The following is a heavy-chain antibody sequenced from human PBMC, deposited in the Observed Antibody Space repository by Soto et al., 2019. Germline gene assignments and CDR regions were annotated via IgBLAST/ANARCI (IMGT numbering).Heavy chain of an antibody. CDR1: GYTFTSYG. D-gene: IGHD6-19*01. CDR3: ARDRRGALSGWYDRGGDY. J-gene: IGHJ4*02. CDR2: ISAYNGNT. V-gene: IGHV1-18*01. Sequence: QVQLVQSGAEVKKPGASVKVSCKASGYTFTSYGISWVRQAPGQGLEWMGWISAYNGNTNYAQKPQGRVTMTTDTSTSTAYMELRSLRSDDTAVYYCARDRRGALSGWYDRGGDYWGQGTLVTVSS.